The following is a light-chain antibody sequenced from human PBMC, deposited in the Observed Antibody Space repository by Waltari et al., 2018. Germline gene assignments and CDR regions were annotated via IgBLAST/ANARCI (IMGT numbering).Light chain of an antibody. Sequence: QSALTQPPSASGSPGQSITISCPGTSSDVGGYNYVSWYQQHPGTAPRLMIYAVTKRPSGVPDRFSGSKSGNTASLTVSGLQAEDEADYYCGSYAGYNKAFGGGTKLTVL. CDR2: AVT. V-gene: IGLV2-8*01. CDR3: GSYAGYNKA. J-gene: IGLJ2*01. CDR1: SSDVGGYNY.